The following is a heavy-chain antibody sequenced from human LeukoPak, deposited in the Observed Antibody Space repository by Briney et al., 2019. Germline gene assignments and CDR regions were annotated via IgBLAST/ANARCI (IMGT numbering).Heavy chain of an antibody. CDR3: ARHAGMGFDY. CDR1: GGSISSYY. D-gene: IGHD3-10*01. CDR2: IYYSGST. Sequence: SETLSLTCTVSGGSISSYYWNWIRQPPGKGLEWIGYIYYSGSTNYNPSLKSRVTISVDTSKNQFSLKLSSVTAADTAVYYCARHAGMGFDYWGQGTLVTVSS. V-gene: IGHV4-59*01. J-gene: IGHJ4*02.